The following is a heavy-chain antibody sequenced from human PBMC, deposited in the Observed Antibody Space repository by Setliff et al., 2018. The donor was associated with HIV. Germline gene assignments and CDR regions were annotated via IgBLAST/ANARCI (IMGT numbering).Heavy chain of an antibody. J-gene: IGHJ4*02. D-gene: IGHD3-16*01. Sequence: AGGSLRLSCEASGFIFSRYWMSWVRQAPGKGLEWVANIKEDGSEKYYVDSVKGRFTVSRDNAKNSVYLQMNGLRVDDTALYYCTRDGGEYWGEGTLVTVSS. CDR2: IKEDGSEK. CDR3: TRDGGEY. V-gene: IGHV3-7*03. CDR1: GFIFSRYW.